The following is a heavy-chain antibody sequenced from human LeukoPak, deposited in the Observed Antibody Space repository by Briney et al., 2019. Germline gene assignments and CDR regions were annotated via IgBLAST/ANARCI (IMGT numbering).Heavy chain of an antibody. D-gene: IGHD3-10*01. CDR3: AKEGIRGSGSYYNVKDY. V-gene: IGHV3-48*03. CDR2: ISGAGGTI. Sequence: PGGSLRLSCTASGFTFSSYDMNWVRQAPGKGLEWVSHISGAGGTIYYADSVKGRFTISRDNSKNTLYLQMNSLRAEDTAVYYCAKEGIRGSGSYYNVKDYWGQGTLVTVSS. J-gene: IGHJ4*02. CDR1: GFTFSSYD.